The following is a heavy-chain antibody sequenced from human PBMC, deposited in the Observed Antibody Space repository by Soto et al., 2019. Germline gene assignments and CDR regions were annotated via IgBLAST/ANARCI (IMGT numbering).Heavy chain of an antibody. Sequence: GASVKVSCKASGGTFSSYAISWVRQAPGQGLEWMGGIIPIFGTANYAQKFQGRVTITADKSTSTAYMELSSLRSEGTAVYYCASSWVSSSPAYYFDYWGQGTLVTVSS. CDR3: ASSWVSSSPAYYFDY. D-gene: IGHD6-6*01. J-gene: IGHJ4*02. CDR1: GGTFSSYA. V-gene: IGHV1-69*06. CDR2: IIPIFGTA.